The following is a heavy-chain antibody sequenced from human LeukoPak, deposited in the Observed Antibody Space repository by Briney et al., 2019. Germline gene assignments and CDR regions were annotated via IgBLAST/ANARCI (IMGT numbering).Heavy chain of an antibody. D-gene: IGHD3-10*01. V-gene: IGHV3-21*04. CDR2: ISSSSSYI. CDR1: SSYS. J-gene: IGHJ5*02. Sequence: SSYSWGWIRQAPGKGLEWVSSISSSSSYIYYADSVKGRFTISRDNAKNSLYLQMNSLRAEDTAVYYCARSFGWFDPWGQGTLVTVSS. CDR3: ARSFGWFDP.